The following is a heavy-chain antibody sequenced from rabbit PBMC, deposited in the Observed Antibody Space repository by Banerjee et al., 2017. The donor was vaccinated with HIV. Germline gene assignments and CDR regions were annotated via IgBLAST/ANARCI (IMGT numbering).Heavy chain of an antibody. CDR1: GFSFSSSNY. D-gene: IGHD1-1*01. V-gene: IGHV1S40*01. CDR3: ARGYIWDSGYGLTRLDL. J-gene: IGHJ6*01. Sequence: QSLEESGGDLVKPGASLTLTCTASGFSFSSSNYMCWVRQAPEKGLEWIACIYAGDGYTYYASWAKGRFTISKTSSTTVTLQMTSLTAADTATYFCARGYIWDSGYGLTRLDLWGPGTLVTVS. CDR2: IYAGDGYT.